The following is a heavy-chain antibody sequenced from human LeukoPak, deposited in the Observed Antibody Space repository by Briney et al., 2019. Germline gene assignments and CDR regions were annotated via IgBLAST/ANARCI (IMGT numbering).Heavy chain of an antibody. D-gene: IGHD5-24*01. Sequence: SETLSLTCAVYGGSFSGYYWSWTRQPPGKGLEWIGEINHSGSTNYNPSLKSRVTISVDTSKNQFSLKLSSVTAADTAVYYCARGMAVYYYYGMDVWGQGTTVTVSS. CDR2: INHSGST. V-gene: IGHV4-34*01. CDR3: ARGMAVYYYYGMDV. J-gene: IGHJ6*02. CDR1: GGSFSGYY.